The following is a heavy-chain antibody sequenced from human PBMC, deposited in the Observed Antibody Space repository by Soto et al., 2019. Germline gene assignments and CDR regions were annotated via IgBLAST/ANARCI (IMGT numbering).Heavy chain of an antibody. CDR1: GYTFTSYG. CDR2: ISAYNGNT. V-gene: IGHV1-18*01. J-gene: IGHJ4*02. D-gene: IGHD3-22*01. Sequence: APVKVSCKASGYTFTSYGISWVLQARGQALEWMGWISAYNGNTNYAQKLQGRVTMTTDTSTSTAYMELRSLRSDDTAVYYCARVPYDSSGYYPSYFDYWGQGTLVTVSS. CDR3: ARVPYDSSGYYPSYFDY.